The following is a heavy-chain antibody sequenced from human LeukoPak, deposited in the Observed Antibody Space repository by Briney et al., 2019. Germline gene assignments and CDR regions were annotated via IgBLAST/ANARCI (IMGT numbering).Heavy chain of an antibody. Sequence: ASVKVSCKASGYTFTSYAMNWVRQAPGQGLEWMGWINTNTGNPTYAQGFTGRFVFSLDTSVSTAYLQISSLKAEDTAVYYCARADRVPYYDFWSGYFRGDYYYYGMDVWGQGTTVTVSS. CDR1: GYTFTSYA. D-gene: IGHD3-3*01. CDR2: INTNTGNP. V-gene: IGHV7-4-1*02. CDR3: ARADRVPYYDFWSGYFRGDYYYYGMDV. J-gene: IGHJ6*02.